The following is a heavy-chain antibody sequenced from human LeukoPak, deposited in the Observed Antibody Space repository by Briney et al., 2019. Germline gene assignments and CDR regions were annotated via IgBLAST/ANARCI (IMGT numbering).Heavy chain of an antibody. CDR2: INPNSGGT. Sequence: ASVKVSCKASGYTFTGYYMHWVRQAPGQGLEWMGRINPNSGGTNYAQKFQGRVTMTRDTSISTAYMELSRLRSDDTAVYYCAKDSSYGSEQDVWGQGTTVTVSS. J-gene: IGHJ6*02. CDR1: GYTFTGYY. D-gene: IGHD3-10*01. CDR3: AKDSSYGSEQDV. V-gene: IGHV1-2*06.